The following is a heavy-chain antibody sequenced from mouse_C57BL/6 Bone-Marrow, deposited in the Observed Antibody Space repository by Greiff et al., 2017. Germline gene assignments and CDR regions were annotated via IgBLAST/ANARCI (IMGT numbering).Heavy chain of an antibody. CDR3: ARSRGWYFDG. V-gene: IGHV1-64*01. J-gene: IGHJ2*01. Sequence: QVQLQQPGAELVKPGASVKLSCKASGYTFTSYRMHWVKQRHGPGLAWIGMIHPNTGSTIYNEKFKSKATLTVDKSSSTAYMQRSILTSEDTAVYYCARSRGWYFDGCGLGTTLAVAS. D-gene: IGHD2-3*01. CDR1: GYTFTSYR. CDR2: IHPNTGST.